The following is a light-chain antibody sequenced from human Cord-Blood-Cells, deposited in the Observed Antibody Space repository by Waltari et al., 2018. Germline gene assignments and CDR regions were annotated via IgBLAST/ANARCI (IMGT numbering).Light chain of an antibody. Sequence: QSALTQPASVSGSPGQSITISCTGTSSYVGRYNLVSWYQQHRGKAPKHMIYEGSKRPSGVSIRFSGVKSGNTACLTISGVQGEGEAEYYGCAYAGSSTYVVFGGGTKLTVL. V-gene: IGLV2-23*01. CDR2: EGS. CDR3: CAYAGSSTYVV. CDR1: SSYVGRYNL. J-gene: IGLJ2*01.